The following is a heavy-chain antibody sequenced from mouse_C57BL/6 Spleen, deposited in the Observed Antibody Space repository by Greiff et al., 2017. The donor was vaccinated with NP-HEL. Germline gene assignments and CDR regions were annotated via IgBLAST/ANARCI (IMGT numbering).Heavy chain of an antibody. Sequence: DVKLVESGGGLVQPKGSLKLSCAASGFSFNTYAMNWVRQAPGKGLEWVARIRSKSNNYATYYADSVKDRFTISRDDSESMLYLQMNNLKTEDTAMYYCVRQSDGYYFDYWGQGTTLTVSS. CDR1: GFSFNTYA. D-gene: IGHD2-3*01. J-gene: IGHJ2*01. V-gene: IGHV10-1*01. CDR2: IRSKSNNYAT. CDR3: VRQSDGYYFDY.